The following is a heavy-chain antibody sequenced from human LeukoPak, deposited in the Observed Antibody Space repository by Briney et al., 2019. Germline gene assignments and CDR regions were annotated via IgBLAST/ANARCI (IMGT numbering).Heavy chain of an antibody. J-gene: IGHJ5*02. Sequence: PSETLSLTCTVSGYSISSGYYWGWIRQPPGKGLEWIGSIYHSGSTYYNPSLKSRVTISVDTSKNQFSLKLSSVTAADTAVYYCARDNAGPVGFDPWGQGTLVTVSS. D-gene: IGHD3-10*01. CDR3: ARDNAGPVGFDP. CDR1: GYSISSGYY. V-gene: IGHV4-38-2*02. CDR2: IYHSGST.